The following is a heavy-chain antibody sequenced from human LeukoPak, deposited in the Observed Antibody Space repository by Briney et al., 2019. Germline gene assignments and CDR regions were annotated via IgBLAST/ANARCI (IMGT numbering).Heavy chain of an antibody. CDR3: ERDGAWYYGPDLYYYYYSMDV. CDR2: ISYDGSNK. D-gene: IGHD3-10*01. Sequence: GRSLRLSCAASGFTFSSYAMHWVGQAPGKGLEWVAVISYDGSNKYYADSVKGRFTISRDNCKNTLYLQMNSLRAEDTTVYYCERDGAWYYGPDLYYYYYSMDVWGNGTTVTVSS. V-gene: IGHV3-30*01. CDR1: GFTFSSYA. J-gene: IGHJ6*03.